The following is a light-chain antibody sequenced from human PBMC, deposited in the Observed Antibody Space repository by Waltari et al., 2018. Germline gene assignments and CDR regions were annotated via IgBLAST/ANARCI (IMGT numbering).Light chain of an antibody. CDR2: AAS. V-gene: IGKV3-15*01. CDR1: QSVSTN. J-gene: IGKJ2*01. CDR3: QQYNSWPPVYT. Sequence: EPVMTPSPGTLSVSLGEGANLSCRASQSVSTNVAWYQQKPGQAPRLLIYAASTRATGIPARFSGSGSGTEFTLTISSMQSEDFAVYYCQQYNSWPPVYTFGQGTKLEIK.